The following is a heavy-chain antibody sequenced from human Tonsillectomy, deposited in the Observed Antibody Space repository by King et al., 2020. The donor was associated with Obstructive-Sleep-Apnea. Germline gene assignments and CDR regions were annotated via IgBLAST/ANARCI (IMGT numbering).Heavy chain of an antibody. CDR2: IYWNDDK. V-gene: IGHV2-5*01. Sequence: TLKESGPTLVKPTQTLTLTCTFSGFSLSTSGVGVGWIRQPPGKALEWLALIYWNDDKRYSPSLKSRLTITKDTSNNQVVPTMTNLDPVDTATNYCAHITYYDILTGYLTFTHPGNWFDPWGQGTLVTVSS. CDR3: AHITYYDILTGYLTFTHPGNWFDP. CDR1: GFSLSTSGVG. J-gene: IGHJ5*02. D-gene: IGHD3-9*01.